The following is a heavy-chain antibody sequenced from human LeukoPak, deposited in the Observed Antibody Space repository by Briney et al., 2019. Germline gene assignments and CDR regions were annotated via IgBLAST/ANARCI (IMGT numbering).Heavy chain of an antibody. Sequence: PGGSLRLSCAASGFTFISYAMSWVRQAPGKGLEWVSAISGSGGSTYYADSVKGRFTISRDNSKNTLYLQMNSLRAEDTAVYYCARGGGYEDAFDIWGQGTMVTVSS. D-gene: IGHD5-12*01. V-gene: IGHV3-23*01. J-gene: IGHJ3*02. CDR1: GFTFISYA. CDR3: ARGGGYEDAFDI. CDR2: ISGSGGST.